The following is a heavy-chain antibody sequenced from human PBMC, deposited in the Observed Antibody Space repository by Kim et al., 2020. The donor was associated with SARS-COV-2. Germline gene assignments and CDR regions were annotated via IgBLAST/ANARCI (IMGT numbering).Heavy chain of an antibody. Sequence: SVKVSCKASGGTFSSYAISWVRQAPGQGLEWMGGIIPIFGTANYAQKFQGRVTITADKSTSTAYMELSSLRSEDTAVYYCARDDHGSGSYLCWGQGTLVTVSS. CDR3: ARDDHGSGSYLC. CDR1: GGTFSSYA. D-gene: IGHD3-10*01. CDR2: IIPIFGTA. J-gene: IGHJ4*02. V-gene: IGHV1-69*06.